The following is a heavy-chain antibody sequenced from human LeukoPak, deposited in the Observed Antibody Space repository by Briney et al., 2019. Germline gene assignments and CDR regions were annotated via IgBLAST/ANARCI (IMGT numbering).Heavy chain of an antibody. CDR1: GFTFSSYA. D-gene: IGHD2-2*02. CDR2: ISYDGSNK. Sequence: PGGSLRLSCAASGFTFSSYAMHWVRQAPGKGLEWVAVISYDGSNKYYADSVKGRFTISRDNSKNTLYLQMNSLRAEDTAVYYCARDQVYFDVVVPAAIPGGHYYYYGMDVWGQGTTVTVSS. CDR3: ARDQVYFDVVVPAAIPGGHYYYYGMDV. J-gene: IGHJ6*02. V-gene: IGHV3-30*04.